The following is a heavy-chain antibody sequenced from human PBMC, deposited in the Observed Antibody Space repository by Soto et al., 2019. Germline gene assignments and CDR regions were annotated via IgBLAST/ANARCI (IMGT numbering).Heavy chain of an antibody. Sequence: VGSLRLSCATSGFPFSDYYMSWIRQAPGKGLEWLSHISPKSTYRNYADSVKGRFTISRDNTKSSLFLQMNSLGVEDTAVYYCTRGGGGGIFEHWGQGGLVTVSS. V-gene: IGHV3-11*06. J-gene: IGHJ4*02. CDR1: GFPFSDYY. CDR2: ISPKSTYR. CDR3: TRGGGGGIFEH. D-gene: IGHD2-21*01.